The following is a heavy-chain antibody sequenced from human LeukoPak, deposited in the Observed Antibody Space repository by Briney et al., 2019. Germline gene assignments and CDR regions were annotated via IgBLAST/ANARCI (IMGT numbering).Heavy chain of an antibody. V-gene: IGHV3-23*01. CDR3: AKGTLITMVRGVIRSWYFDL. J-gene: IGHJ2*01. CDR2: ISGSGGST. Sequence: GGTLRLSCAASGFTFSSYGMSWVRQAPGKGLEWVSAISGSGGSTYYADSVKGRFTISRDNSKNTLYLQMNSLRAEDTAVYYCAKGTLITMVRGVIRSWYFDLWGRGTLVTVSS. D-gene: IGHD3-10*01. CDR1: GFTFSSYG.